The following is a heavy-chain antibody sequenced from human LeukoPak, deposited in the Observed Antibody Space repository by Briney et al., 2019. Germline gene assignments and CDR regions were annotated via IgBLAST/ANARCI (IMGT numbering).Heavy chain of an antibody. V-gene: IGHV1-18*01. CDR3: ARFRSSWYGGGYFDY. Sequence: GASVKVSCKASGYTFTSYGISWVRQAPGQGLEWMGWISAYNGNTNYAQKLQGRVTMTTDTSTSTAYMELRSLRSDDTAVYYCARFRSSWYGGGYFDYWGQGTLVTVSS. J-gene: IGHJ4*02. CDR1: GYTFTSYG. D-gene: IGHD6-13*01. CDR2: ISAYNGNT.